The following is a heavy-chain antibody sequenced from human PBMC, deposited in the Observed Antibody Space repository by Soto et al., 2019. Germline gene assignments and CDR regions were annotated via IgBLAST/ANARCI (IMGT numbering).Heavy chain of an antibody. J-gene: IGHJ5*02. CDR1: GYTFTSYG. D-gene: IGHD6-13*01. CDR2: ISAYNGNT. Sequence: QVQLVQSGAEVKKPGAPVKVSCKASGYTFTSYGISWVRQAPGQGLEWMGWISAYNGNTNYAQKLQGRVTMTTDTSTSTAYMELRSLRSDDTAVYYCVRVIAAAGRRATNWFDPWGQGTLVTVSS. CDR3: VRVIAAAGRRATNWFDP. V-gene: IGHV1-18*01.